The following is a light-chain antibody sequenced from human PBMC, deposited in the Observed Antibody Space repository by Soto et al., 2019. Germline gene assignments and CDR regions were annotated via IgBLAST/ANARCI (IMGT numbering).Light chain of an antibody. CDR1: QSISNW. V-gene: IGKV1-5*03. J-gene: IGKJ5*01. Sequence: DVQMTPSPATLSASLGDRVTITCRASQSISNWLAWYQQTPGKAPKLLMYRASALERGVPSRFTGSGSGTEFTLTISSLEPEDFEVYYCQQRSSWPITFGQGTRLEIK. CDR3: QQRSSWPIT. CDR2: RAS.